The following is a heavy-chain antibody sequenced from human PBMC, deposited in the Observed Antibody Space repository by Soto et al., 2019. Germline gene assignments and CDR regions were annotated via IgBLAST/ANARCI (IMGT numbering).Heavy chain of an antibody. CDR1: GYTFTCYY. CDR3: ARDYYDSSGYYYEGY. V-gene: IGHV1-2*02. D-gene: IGHD3-22*01. CDR2: INPNSGGT. J-gene: IGHJ4*02. Sequence: XSVKVSCKASGYTFTCYYMHWVRQAPGQGLEWMGWINPNSGGTNYAQKFQGRVTMTRDTSISTAYMELSRLRSDDTAVYYCARDYYDSSGYYYEGYWGQGTLVTVSS.